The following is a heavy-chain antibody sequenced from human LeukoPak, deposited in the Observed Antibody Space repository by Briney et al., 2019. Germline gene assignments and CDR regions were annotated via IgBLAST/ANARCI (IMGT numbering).Heavy chain of an antibody. V-gene: IGHV4-39*01. CDR3: ARQSVGTASIYYFAY. CDR1: GASIRGSSGYY. J-gene: IGHJ4*02. Sequence: KPSETLSLTCTVSGASIRGSSGYYWGWIRQPPGKGLEWISSINYSGTTHYNPFLKSRVSISVDTSKNQFSLNLNSVIAADTAVYYCARQSVGTASIYYFAYWGQGILVTVSS. CDR2: INYSGTT. D-gene: IGHD1-26*01.